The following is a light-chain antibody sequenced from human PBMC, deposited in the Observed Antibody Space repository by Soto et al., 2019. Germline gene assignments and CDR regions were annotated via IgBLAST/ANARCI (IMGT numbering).Light chain of an antibody. J-gene: IGLJ1*01. V-gene: IGLV2-8*01. CDR1: SSDVGGYDY. Sequence: QSALTQPPSASGSPGHSVTISCAGTSSDVGGYDYVSWYQQHPGKAPKLIIYEVSKRPSGVPDRFSGSKSGNTASLTVSRLQAEDGADYYCSSYAGSDNYVFGTGTKVTVL. CDR3: SSYAGSDNYV. CDR2: EVS.